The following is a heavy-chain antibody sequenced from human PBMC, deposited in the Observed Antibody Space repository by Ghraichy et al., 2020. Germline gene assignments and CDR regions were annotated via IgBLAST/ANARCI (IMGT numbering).Heavy chain of an antibody. D-gene: IGHD3-3*01. CDR1: GFTFSTYV. CDR2: ISGGGDST. J-gene: IGHJ6*02. CDR3: AKALHYDFWSGYAYYAMDV. V-gene: IGHV3-23*01. Sequence: GGSLRLSCAASGFTFSTYVMSWVRQAPGKGLEWVSGISGGGDSTLHADSVKGRFTISRDNSKYTLYLQMNSLTAEDTAVYYCAKALHYDFWSGYAYYAMDVWGQGTPVTVS.